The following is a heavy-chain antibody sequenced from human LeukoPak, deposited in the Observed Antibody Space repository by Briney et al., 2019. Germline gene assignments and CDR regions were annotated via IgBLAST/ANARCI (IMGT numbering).Heavy chain of an antibody. V-gene: IGHV3-30-3*01. Sequence: GGSLRLSCAASGFTFSSYAMHWVRQAPGKGLEWVAVISYDGSNKYYADSVKGRFTISRDNFKNTLYLQMNSLRAEDTAVYYCARDYDFWSGYLDYWGQGTLVTVSS. CDR2: ISYDGSNK. CDR1: GFTFSSYA. CDR3: ARDYDFWSGYLDY. D-gene: IGHD3-3*01. J-gene: IGHJ4*02.